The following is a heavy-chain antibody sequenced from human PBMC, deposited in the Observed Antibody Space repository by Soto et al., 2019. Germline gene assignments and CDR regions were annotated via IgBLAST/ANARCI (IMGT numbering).Heavy chain of an antibody. V-gene: IGHV3-48*01. J-gene: IGHJ6*03. Sequence: GGSLRLSCAASGFTFSSYSMNWVRQAPGKGLEWVSYISSSSSTIYYADSVKGRFTISRDNAKNSLYLQMNSLRAEDTAVYYCALTRSYYYYYMDVWGKGTTVTVSS. CDR2: ISSSSSTI. CDR3: ALTRSYYYYYMDV. D-gene: IGHD3-9*01. CDR1: GFTFSSYS.